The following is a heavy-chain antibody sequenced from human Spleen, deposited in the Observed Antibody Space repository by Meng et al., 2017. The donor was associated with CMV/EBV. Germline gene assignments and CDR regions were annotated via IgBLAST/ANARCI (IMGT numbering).Heavy chain of an antibody. Sequence: SGGTFSNYAISWVRQAPGQGLEWMGGIIPIIDMTKYAQNFQGRVTISADKSTNTAYMELRNLRSEDTAVYYCARAGGSRIITGWFDPWGQGTLVTVSS. CDR2: IIPIIDMT. D-gene: IGHD3-10*01. V-gene: IGHV1-69*10. CDR1: GGTFSNYA. CDR3: ARAGGSRIITGWFDP. J-gene: IGHJ5*02.